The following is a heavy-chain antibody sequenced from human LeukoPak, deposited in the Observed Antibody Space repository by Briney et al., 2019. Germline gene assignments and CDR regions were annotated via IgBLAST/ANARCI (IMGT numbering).Heavy chain of an antibody. V-gene: IGHV3-66*01. CDR3: ARAGSSGWYSFDY. J-gene: IGHJ4*02. D-gene: IGHD6-19*01. Sequence: PGGSLRLSCAASEFSVGSNYMTWVRQAPGKGLEWVSLIYSGGSTYYADSVKGRFTISRDNSKNTLYLQMNSLRAEDTAVYYCARAGSSGWYSFDYWGQGTLVTVSS. CDR1: EFSVGSNY. CDR2: IYSGGST.